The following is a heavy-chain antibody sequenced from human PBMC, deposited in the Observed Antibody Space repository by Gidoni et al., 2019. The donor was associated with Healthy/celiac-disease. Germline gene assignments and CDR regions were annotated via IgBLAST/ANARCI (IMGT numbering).Heavy chain of an antibody. CDR2: FIPIFGTA. D-gene: IGHD2-15*01. V-gene: IGHV1-69*19. CDR3: AREVDIVVVVAAMWVGRGSMDV. CDR1: GCTFSSYA. Sequence: QVQLVQSGAEVKKPGSSVKVSCQASGCTFSSYAISWVLKAPGQGLEWMGGFIPIFGTANYAQKFQGRVTITADESTSTAYMELSSLRSEDTAVYYCAREVDIVVVVAAMWVGRGSMDVWGQGTTVTVSS. J-gene: IGHJ6*02.